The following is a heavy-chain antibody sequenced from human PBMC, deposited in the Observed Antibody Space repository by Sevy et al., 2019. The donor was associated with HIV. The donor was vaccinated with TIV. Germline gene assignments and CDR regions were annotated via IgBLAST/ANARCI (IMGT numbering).Heavy chain of an antibody. CDR1: GGTFSKYA. J-gene: IGHJ6*02. V-gene: IGHV1-69*13. CDR3: ARDRGFSSTSEYGMDV. Sequence: ASVKVSCKASGGTFSKYAITWERQAPGQGLEWMGGIIPIFGTANYAQKFQGRVTITADESTSTAYMELSSLRSEDTAVYYCARDRGFSSTSEYGMDVWGQGTTVTVSS. D-gene: IGHD2-2*01. CDR2: IIPIFGTA.